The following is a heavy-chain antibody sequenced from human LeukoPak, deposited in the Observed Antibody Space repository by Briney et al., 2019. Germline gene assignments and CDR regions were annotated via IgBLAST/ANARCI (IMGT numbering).Heavy chain of an antibody. V-gene: IGHV3-11*04. CDR2: ISSSGSTI. D-gene: IGHD2-15*01. CDR3: AREWDLAAIFDY. J-gene: IGHJ4*02. Sequence: GGSLRLSCAASGFTFSDYYMSWIRQAPGKGLEWVSYISSSGSTIYYADSVKGRFTISRDNAKNSLYLQTNSLRAEDTAVYYCAREWDLAAIFDYWGQGTLVTVSS. CDR1: GFTFSDYY.